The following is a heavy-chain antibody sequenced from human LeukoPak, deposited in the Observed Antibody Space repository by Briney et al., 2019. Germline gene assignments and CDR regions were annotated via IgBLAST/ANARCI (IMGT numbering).Heavy chain of an antibody. CDR2: ISGSGGST. V-gene: IGHV3-23*01. J-gene: IGHJ4*02. CDR1: GFTFSSYA. D-gene: IGHD3-10*01. Sequence: GGSLRLSCAASGFTFSSYAMSWVRQTPGKGLEWVSGISGSGGSTFYAGSVKGRFTISRDNSKNTLFLQMNSLRAEDTAVYYCAKDSIEVWWFGGLFQWGQGTLVTVSS. CDR3: AKDSIEVWWFGGLFQ.